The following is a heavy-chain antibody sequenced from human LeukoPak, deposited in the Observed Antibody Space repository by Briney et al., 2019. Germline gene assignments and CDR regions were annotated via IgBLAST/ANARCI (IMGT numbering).Heavy chain of an antibody. Sequence: PSETLSLTCAVSGGSISSGGYSWSWIRQPPGKGLEWIGYIYHSGSTYYNPSLKSRVTISVDTSKNQFSLNLSSVTAADTAVYYCARSPLTGNYGDWFDPWGQGTLVIVSS. D-gene: IGHD3-9*01. CDR2: IYHSGST. V-gene: IGHV4-30-2*01. J-gene: IGHJ5*02. CDR3: ARSPLTGNYGDWFDP. CDR1: GGSISSGGYS.